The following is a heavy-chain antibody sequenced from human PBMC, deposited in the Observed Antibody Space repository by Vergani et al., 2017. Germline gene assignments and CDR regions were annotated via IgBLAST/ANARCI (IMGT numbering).Heavy chain of an antibody. D-gene: IGHD6-13*01. V-gene: IGHV3-7*03. CDR1: GFTFSGYW. J-gene: IGHJ1*01. Sequence: EVQLVESGGGLVQPGGSLRLSCAASGFTFSGYWMSWVRQAPGKGLEWVTNIKQDGSEKYYVDSVKGRFTSSRDNAKNSLYLQMNSLRAEETAVYYCARGEKQQLVGAEYFQHWGQGTLVTVSS. CDR3: ARGEKQQLVGAEYFQH. CDR2: IKQDGSEK.